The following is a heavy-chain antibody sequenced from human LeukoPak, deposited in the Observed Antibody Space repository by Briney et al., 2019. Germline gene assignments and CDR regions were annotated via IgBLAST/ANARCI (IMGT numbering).Heavy chain of an antibody. Sequence: GGSLRLSCAASGFTFSSYAMSWVRQAPGKGLEWVSAISGSGGSTYYADSVKGRFTIFRDNSKNTLYLQMNSLRAEDTAEYYCAKPLYCSTTSCSGADYWGQGTLVTVSS. J-gene: IGHJ4*02. V-gene: IGHV3-23*01. CDR3: AKPLYCSTTSCSGADY. CDR1: GFTFSSYA. CDR2: ISGSGGST. D-gene: IGHD2-2*01.